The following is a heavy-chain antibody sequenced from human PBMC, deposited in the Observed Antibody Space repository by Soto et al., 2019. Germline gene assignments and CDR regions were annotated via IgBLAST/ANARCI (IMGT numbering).Heavy chain of an antibody. J-gene: IGHJ5*02. V-gene: IGHV1-24*01. D-gene: IGHD1-7*01. CDR1: GYTFTEVS. Sequence: ASVKVSCKVSGYTFTEVSIHWVRQAPGKGLEWMGGFDPDGGETVYAQKFQGRVRMTEDTSTEKAYMEVSSLRPEDTAVYYCAPVNWNYKRGWIDPWGQGTLVTVSS. CDR3: APVNWNYKRGWIDP. CDR2: FDPDGGET.